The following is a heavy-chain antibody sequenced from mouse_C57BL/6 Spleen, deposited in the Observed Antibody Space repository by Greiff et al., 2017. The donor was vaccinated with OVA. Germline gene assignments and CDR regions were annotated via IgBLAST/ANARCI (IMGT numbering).Heavy chain of an antibody. CDR3: ERGGDYDGGMDD. J-gene: IGHJ4*01. CDR2: IHPNSGST. Sequence: QVQLQQPGAELVKPGASVKLSCKASGYTFTSYWMHWVKQRPGQGLEWIGMIHPNSGSTNYNEKFKSKATLTVDKSSSTAYMQLRSLTAEDSAVYYGERGGDYDGGMDDWGQGTSVTVSS. CDR1: GYTFTSYW. V-gene: IGHV1-64*01. D-gene: IGHD2-4*01.